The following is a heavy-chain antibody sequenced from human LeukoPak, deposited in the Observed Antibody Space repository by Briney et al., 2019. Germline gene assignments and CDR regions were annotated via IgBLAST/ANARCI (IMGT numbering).Heavy chain of an antibody. CDR2: ISSSSSYI. D-gene: IGHD1-26*01. Sequence: GGSLRRSCADSGFTFSSYSMNWVRQAPGKGLEWVSSISSSSSYIYYADSVKGRFTISRDNAKNSLYLQMNSLRAEDTAVYYCARVVVGATSVDYYYYMDVWGKGTTVTISS. V-gene: IGHV3-21*01. CDR3: ARVVVGATSVDYYYYMDV. J-gene: IGHJ6*03. CDR1: GFTFSSYS.